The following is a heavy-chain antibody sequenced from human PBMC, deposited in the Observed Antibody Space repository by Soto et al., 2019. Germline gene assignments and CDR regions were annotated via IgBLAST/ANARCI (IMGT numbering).Heavy chain of an antibody. CDR3: ARDGKTGGRLRFLEWFLDY. CDR1: GYTFTSYG. D-gene: IGHD3-3*01. J-gene: IGHJ4*02. Sequence: ASVKVSCKASGYTFTSYGISWVRQAPGLGPEWMGWISADTGDTKYSQKIKDRVTMTRETSTNTAYMELRSLKSDDTAVYYCARDGKTGGRLRFLEWFLDYWGQGTLVTVSS. CDR2: ISADTGDT. V-gene: IGHV1-18*01.